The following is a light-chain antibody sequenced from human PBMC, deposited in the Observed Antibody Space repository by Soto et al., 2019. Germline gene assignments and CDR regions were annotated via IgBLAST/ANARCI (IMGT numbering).Light chain of an antibody. Sequence: QAVVTQPPSVSAAPGQKVTISCSGSSSNIGGNSVSWYQQLPGTAPKLLIYDDNKRPSGIPDRFSGSKSGTSATLGITGFQTGDEADYYCGSWDSSLSAYVFGTGIQLTVL. CDR1: SSNIGGNS. V-gene: IGLV1-51*01. J-gene: IGLJ1*01. CDR2: DDN. CDR3: GSWDSSLSAYV.